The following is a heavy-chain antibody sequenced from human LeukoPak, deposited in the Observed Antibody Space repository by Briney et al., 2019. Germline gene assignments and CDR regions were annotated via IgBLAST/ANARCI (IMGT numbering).Heavy chain of an antibody. Sequence: ASVKVSCKASGYTFTSYGIHWVRQAPGQRLEWMGWINTGNGNTEYSQKFQGRVTITRDTSASTAYMELSSLRSEDTAVYYCARSSGGDYSRFLDYWGQGTLVTVSS. CDR3: ARSSGGDYSRFLDY. CDR1: GYTFTSYG. D-gene: IGHD4-17*01. CDR2: INTGNGNT. J-gene: IGHJ4*02. V-gene: IGHV1-3*04.